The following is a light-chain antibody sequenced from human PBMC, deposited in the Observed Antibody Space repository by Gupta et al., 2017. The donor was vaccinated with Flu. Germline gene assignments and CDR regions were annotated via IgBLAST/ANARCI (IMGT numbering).Light chain of an antibody. CDR2: AAS. CDR1: QYISNH. Sequence: PSSLSASVGDRVTITCRASQYISNHLAWYQQKPGKVPKLLIYAASTLQSGVPSRFSGSGSGPDFTLTISSLQPEDVATYYCQKYNSAPLTFGGGTKVEIK. CDR3: QKYNSAPLT. V-gene: IGKV1-27*01. J-gene: IGKJ4*01.